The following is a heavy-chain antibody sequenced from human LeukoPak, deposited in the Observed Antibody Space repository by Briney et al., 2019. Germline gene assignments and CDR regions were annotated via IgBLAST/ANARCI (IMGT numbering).Heavy chain of an antibody. V-gene: IGHV4-59*12. D-gene: IGHD4-17*01. Sequence: ESSETLSLTSTVYRGSIRSYYWSWIRQPPGKGLEWIGYIYYSGSTNYNPSLKSRLTISVDASKNQFSLKLSSVTVTDTAVYYCASLTTVTQGYCDSWGQGTLVTVSS. CDR1: RGSIRSYY. J-gene: IGHJ4*02. CDR3: ASLTTVTQGYCDS. CDR2: IYYSGST.